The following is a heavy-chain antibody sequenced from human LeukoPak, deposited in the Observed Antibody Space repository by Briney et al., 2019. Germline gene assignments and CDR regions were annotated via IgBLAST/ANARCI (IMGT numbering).Heavy chain of an antibody. CDR2: ISYDGSNK. J-gene: IGHJ5*02. D-gene: IGHD5-24*01. V-gene: IGHV3-30*03. CDR1: GFTFSSYG. Sequence: GRSLRLSCAASGFTFSSYGMHWVRQAPGKGLEWVAVISYDGSNKYYADSVKRRFTISRDNSKNTLYLQMNSLRAEDTAVYYCARASDPWLQLTWGQGTLVTVSS. CDR3: ARASDPWLQLT.